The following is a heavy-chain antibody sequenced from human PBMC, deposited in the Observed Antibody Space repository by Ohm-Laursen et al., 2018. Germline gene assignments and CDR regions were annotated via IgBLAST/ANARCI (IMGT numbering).Heavy chain of an antibody. CDR2: ISGSGGST. J-gene: IGHJ6*02. CDR1: GFTFSSYA. Sequence: GSLRLSCAASGFTFSSYAMSWVRQAPGKGLELVSAISGSGGSTNYADSVKGRFITSRDNSKNTLYLQMNSLGAEDTAVYYCAKDSGSIHHYYYYGMDVWGQGTTATVSS. D-gene: IGHD2/OR15-2a*01. CDR3: AKDSGSIHHYYYYGMDV. V-gene: IGHV3-23*01.